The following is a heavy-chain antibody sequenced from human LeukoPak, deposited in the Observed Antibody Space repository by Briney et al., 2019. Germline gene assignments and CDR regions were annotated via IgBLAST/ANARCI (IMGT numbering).Heavy chain of an antibody. CDR3: ARDGVEYYDILFGY. V-gene: IGHV3-33*01. Sequence: GRSLRLSCAASGFTFSSYGMHWVRQAPGKGLEWVAVIWYDGSNKYYADSVKGRFTTSRDNSKNTLYLQMNSLRAEDTAVYYCARDGVEYYDILFGYWGQGTLVTVSS. CDR1: GFTFSSYG. J-gene: IGHJ4*02. CDR2: IWYDGSNK. D-gene: IGHD3-9*01.